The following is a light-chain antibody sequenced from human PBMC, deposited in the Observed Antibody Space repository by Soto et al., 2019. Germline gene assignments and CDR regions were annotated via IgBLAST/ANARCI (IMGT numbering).Light chain of an antibody. CDR1: QGIRDD. CDR2: AAS. J-gene: IGKJ1*01. Sequence: AIQMTQSPSSLSASVGDRVTITCRASQGIRDDLGWYQQKPGKAPRLLIYAASSLQSGVPSRFSGSGFGTDFTLTISSLQPDDFATYYCLQDYSYPLTFGQGTKVEF. CDR3: LQDYSYPLT. V-gene: IGKV1-6*01.